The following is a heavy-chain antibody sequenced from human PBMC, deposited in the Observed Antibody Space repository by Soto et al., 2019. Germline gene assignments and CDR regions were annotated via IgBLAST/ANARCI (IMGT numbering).Heavy chain of an antibody. CDR3: ATESRGWPVKYDAFDI. D-gene: IGHD6-19*01. J-gene: IGHJ3*02. V-gene: IGHV1-24*01. CDR2: FDPEDGET. Sequence: ASVKVSCKVSGYILTELSMHWVRQAPGKGLEWMGGFDPEDGETIYAQKFQGRVTMTEDTSTDTAYMELSSLRSEDTAVYYCATESRGWPVKYDAFDIWGQGTMVTVSS. CDR1: GYILTELS.